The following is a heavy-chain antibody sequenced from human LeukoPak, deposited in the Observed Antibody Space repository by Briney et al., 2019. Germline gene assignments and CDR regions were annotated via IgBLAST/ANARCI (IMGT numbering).Heavy chain of an antibody. CDR1: GFTFSSYS. V-gene: IGHV3-21*01. D-gene: IGHD3-22*01. CDR3: ARGEIAIFYYDSSGYYRI. Sequence: KPGGSLRLSCAASGFTFSSYSMNWVRQAPGKGLEWVSSISSSSSYTYYADSVKGRFTISRDNAKNSLYLQMNSLRAEDTAVYYCARGEIAIFYYDSSGYYRIWGQGTMVTVSS. CDR2: ISSSSSYT. J-gene: IGHJ3*02.